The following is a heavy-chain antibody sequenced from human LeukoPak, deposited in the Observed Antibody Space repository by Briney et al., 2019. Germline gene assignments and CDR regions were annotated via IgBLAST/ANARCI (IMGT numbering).Heavy chain of an antibody. CDR2: IYYSGST. CDR3: ARQVRDSRGPWYYFES. Sequence: PSETLSLTCIVSVGSISSDYWSGIRQPPGKGLEWIGCIYYSGSTICNPSLKSRLTISADTSNNPFSLKLSSVTAANTAVYHCARQVRDSRGPWYYFESWGQGNLVTVSS. V-gene: IGHV4-59*08. J-gene: IGHJ4*02. CDR1: VGSISSDY. D-gene: IGHD3-22*01.